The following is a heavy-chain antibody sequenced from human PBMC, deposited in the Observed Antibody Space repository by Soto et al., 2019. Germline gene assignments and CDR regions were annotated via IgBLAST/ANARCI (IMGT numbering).Heavy chain of an antibody. CDR1: GFTFDYYW. CDR2: VHSDGTTT. Sequence: EVQLVESGGGLVQPGESLRLSCAASGFTFDYYWMHWVRQAPGKGLVWVSRVHSDGTTTTYADSVKGRFTISRDNARNTVSLQMSSLRAEDTAIYYCARGDRGGFDLWGPGTVGTVSS. CDR3: ARGDRGGFDL. D-gene: IGHD3-10*01. J-gene: IGHJ3*01. V-gene: IGHV3-74*01.